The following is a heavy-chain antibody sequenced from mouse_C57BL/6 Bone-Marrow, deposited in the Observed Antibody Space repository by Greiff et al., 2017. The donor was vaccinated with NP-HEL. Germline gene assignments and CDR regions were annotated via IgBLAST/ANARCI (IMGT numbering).Heavy chain of an antibody. CDR2: IDPSDSYT. CDR3: ARKEDGSSLFAY. V-gene: IGHV1-69*01. J-gene: IGHJ3*01. Sequence: QVQLQQPGAELAMPGASVKLSCKASGYTFTSYWMHWVKQRPGQGLEWIGEIDPSDSYTNYNQKFKGKSTLTVDKSSSTAYMQLSSLTSEDSAVYYCARKEDGSSLFAYWGQGTLVTVSA. CDR1: GYTFTSYW. D-gene: IGHD1-1*01.